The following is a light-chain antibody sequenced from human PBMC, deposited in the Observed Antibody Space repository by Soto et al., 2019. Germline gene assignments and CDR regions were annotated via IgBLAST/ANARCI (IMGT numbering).Light chain of an antibody. CDR1: QSVSNNY. J-gene: IGKJ1*01. V-gene: IGKV3-20*01. CDR3: QQYGSSGT. Sequence: IVLTQSPGTLSLSPVERATLCYRASQSVSNNYLAWYQKTPGQATRLLIYGAYNRATGIPDMFSGSCSGTYFTLTISRLEPEYFAVYYYQQYGSSGTFGQGTKVDIK. CDR2: GAY.